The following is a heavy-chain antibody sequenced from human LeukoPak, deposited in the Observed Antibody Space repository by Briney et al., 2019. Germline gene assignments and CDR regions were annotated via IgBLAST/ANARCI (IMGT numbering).Heavy chain of an antibody. J-gene: IGHJ3*02. V-gene: IGHV3-21*01. Sequence: GGSLRLSCAASVLTLSTYNAKCARQSRGRGGEGGSSISCSNTYIYYADSVKGRFSISRENAQNSLYLQMISVRAEDTAVYYCARDGARYFDILTDYPRGAFDIWGQGTVVTVSS. CDR3: ARDGARYFDILTDYPRGAFDI. CDR1: VLTLSTYN. CDR2: ISCSNTYI. D-gene: IGHD3-9*01.